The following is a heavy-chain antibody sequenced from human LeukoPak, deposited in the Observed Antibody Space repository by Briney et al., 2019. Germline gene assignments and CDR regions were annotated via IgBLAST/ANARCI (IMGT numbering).Heavy chain of an antibody. CDR3: ARGVTTRYGGKGMDV. J-gene: IGHJ6*02. Sequence: SVKVSCKASGGTFSSYAISWVRQAPGQGLEWMGRIILILGIANYAQKFQGRVTITADKSTSTAYMELSSLRSEDTAVYYCARGVTTRYGGKGMDVWGQGTTVTVSS. CDR2: IILILGIA. V-gene: IGHV1-69*04. D-gene: IGHD4-11*01. CDR1: GGTFSSYA.